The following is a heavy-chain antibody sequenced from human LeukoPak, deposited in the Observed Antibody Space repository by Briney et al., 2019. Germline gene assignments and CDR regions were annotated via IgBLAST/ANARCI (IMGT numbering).Heavy chain of an antibody. CDR3: ARDRVNWNYLSSVDY. J-gene: IGHJ4*02. CDR2: IRYDGTKQ. V-gene: IGHV3-30*02. Sequence: GGSLRLSCAASGFSFSTYGIHWVRQASGKGLDWVSFIRYDGTKQFYSDSVKGRFTISRHSAKNSLYLQMNSLRAEDAAVYYCARDRVNWNYLSSVDYWGQGTLVTVSS. D-gene: IGHD1-7*01. CDR1: GFSFSTYG.